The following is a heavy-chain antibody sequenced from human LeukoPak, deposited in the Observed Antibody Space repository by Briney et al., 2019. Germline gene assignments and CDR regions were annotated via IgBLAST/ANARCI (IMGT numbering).Heavy chain of an antibody. CDR2: IYSGGST. V-gene: IGHV3-66*01. CDR3: ARDLGDGYNPG. J-gene: IGHJ4*02. Sequence: GGSLRLSCAASGFTVSSNYMSWVRQAPGKGLEWVSVIYSGGSTYYADSVKGRFTISRDNAKNSLYLQMNSLRAEDTAVYYCARDLGDGYNPGWGQGTLVTVSS. CDR1: GFTVSSNY. D-gene: IGHD5-24*01.